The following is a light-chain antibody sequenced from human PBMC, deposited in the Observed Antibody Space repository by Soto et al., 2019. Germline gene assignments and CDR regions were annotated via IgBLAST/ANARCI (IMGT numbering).Light chain of an antibody. J-gene: IGKJ5*01. CDR1: QSVANNY. CDR2: GAS. Sequence: EIVLTQSPGTLSLSPGERATLSCRASQSVANNYLAWYQQKPGQAPRLLIDGASSRATGVPDRFSRTGSGTDFTLTISRLEPEDFAVFYCQQYGNSPITFGQGTRLEIK. CDR3: QQYGNSPIT. V-gene: IGKV3-20*01.